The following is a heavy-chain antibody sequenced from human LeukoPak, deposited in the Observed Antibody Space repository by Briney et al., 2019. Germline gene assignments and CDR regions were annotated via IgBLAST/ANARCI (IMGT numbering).Heavy chain of an antibody. V-gene: IGHV3-30-3*01. CDR3: ARDRPGYDFWSGTLHY. Sequence: GRSLRLSCAASGFTFSSYAMHWVRQAPGKGLEWVAVISYDGSNKYYADSVKGRFTISRDNSKNTLYLQMNNLRAEDTAVYYCARDRPGYDFWSGTLHYWGQGTLVTVSS. CDR2: ISYDGSNK. CDR1: GFTFSSYA. D-gene: IGHD3-3*01. J-gene: IGHJ4*02.